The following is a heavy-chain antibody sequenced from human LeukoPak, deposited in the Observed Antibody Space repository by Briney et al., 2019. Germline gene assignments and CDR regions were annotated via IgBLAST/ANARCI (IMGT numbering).Heavy chain of an antibody. V-gene: IGHV1-2*02. Sequence: GASVKVSCKASGYTFTGYYMHWVRQAPGQGLEWMGWINPNSGGTNYAQKFQGRVTMTRDTSISTAYMELSRLRSDDTAVYYCAGTSRYSSSWYTTMGDFDYWGQGTLVTVSS. CDR3: AGTSRYSSSWYTTMGDFDY. J-gene: IGHJ4*02. CDR1: GYTFTGYY. CDR2: INPNSGGT. D-gene: IGHD6-13*01.